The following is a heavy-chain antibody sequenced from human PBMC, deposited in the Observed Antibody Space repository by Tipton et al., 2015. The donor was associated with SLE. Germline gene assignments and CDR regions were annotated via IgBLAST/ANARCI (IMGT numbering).Heavy chain of an antibody. CDR3: ARNVNTTMDV. CDR1: GGSTSGHY. Sequence: TLSLTCTVSGGSTSGHYWNWIRQTPGKGLEWIGYVYDSGITNYSPSLKSRVTMSVDTAKNHFSLKLTSVTAADTAVYYCARNVNTTMDVWGQGTAVTVS. V-gene: IGHV4-59*11. CDR2: VYDSGIT. D-gene: IGHD1-14*01. J-gene: IGHJ6*02.